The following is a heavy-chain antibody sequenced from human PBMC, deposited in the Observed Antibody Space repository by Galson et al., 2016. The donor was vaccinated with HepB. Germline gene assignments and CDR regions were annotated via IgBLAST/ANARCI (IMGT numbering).Heavy chain of an antibody. D-gene: IGHD2-15*01. CDR2: ISYDGSNE. V-gene: IGHV3-30*04. J-gene: IGHJ6*02. Sequence: SLRLSCAASGFTFSSYVMHWVRQAPGKGLEWAAAISYDGSNESYADSVKGRFTISRDNSKNTLYLQMNSLRAEDTAVYYCARESATFDYYYYNMDVWGQGTTVTVSS. CDR3: ARESATFDYYYYNMDV. CDR1: GFTFSSYV.